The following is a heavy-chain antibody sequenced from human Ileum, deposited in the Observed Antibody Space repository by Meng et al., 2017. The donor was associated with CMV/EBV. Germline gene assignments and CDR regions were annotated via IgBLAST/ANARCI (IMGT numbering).Heavy chain of an antibody. Sequence: SCAASGFTFNGFYMSWIRQAPGKGLEWISYISRTSDRIYYTDSVKGRFTIYRDNAKNSLYLQMNGLRAEDTAVYYCGRERDGRADWGQGTLVTVSS. D-gene: IGHD1-1*01. CDR2: ISRTSDRI. CDR3: GRERDGRAD. V-gene: IGHV3-11*01. J-gene: IGHJ4*02. CDR1: GFTFNGFY.